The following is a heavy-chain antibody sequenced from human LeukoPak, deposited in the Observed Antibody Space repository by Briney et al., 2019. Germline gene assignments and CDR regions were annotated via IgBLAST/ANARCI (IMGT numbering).Heavy chain of an antibody. CDR3: AREIFISYDFWSGHPTDY. CDR1: GFTFSSYS. V-gene: IGHV3-21*01. D-gene: IGHD3-3*01. CDR2: ISSSSSYI. J-gene: IGHJ4*02. Sequence: SGGSLRLSCAASGFTFSSYSMNWVRQAPGKGLEWVSSISSSSSYIYYAYSVKGRFTISRDNAKNSLHLQMNSLRAEDTAVYYCAREIFISYDFWSGHPTDYWGQGTLVTVSS.